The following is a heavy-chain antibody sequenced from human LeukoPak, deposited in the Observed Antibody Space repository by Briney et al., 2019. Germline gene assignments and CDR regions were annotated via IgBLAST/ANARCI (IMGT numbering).Heavy chain of an antibody. CDR3: AKDIMATIQYYFDY. CDR1: GFTFDDYA. CDR2: ISWNSGSI. J-gene: IGHJ4*02. Sequence: PGGSLRLSCAASGFTFDDYAMHWVRQAPGKGLEWVSGISWNSGSIGYADSVKGRFTISRGNAKNSLYLQMNSLRAEDTALYYCAKDIMATIQYYFDYWGQGTLVTVSS. D-gene: IGHD5-12*01. V-gene: IGHV3-9*01.